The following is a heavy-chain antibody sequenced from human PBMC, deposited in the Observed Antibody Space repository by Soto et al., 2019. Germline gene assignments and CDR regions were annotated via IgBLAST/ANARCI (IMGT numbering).Heavy chain of an antibody. V-gene: IGHV3-21*01. CDR3: ARDSVVLGASLDF. CDR2: ITSSSSHI. D-gene: IGHD2-15*01. CDR1: GFAFRSYI. Sequence: EVQLVESGGGLVMPGESLRLSCAASGFAFRSYIMRWVRQAPGKGLEWISSITSSSSHIYYADSVKGRFTISRDNAKNSLYLQMNSLRAEDTAVYYCARDSVVLGASLDFWGQGTLVTVSS. J-gene: IGHJ4*02.